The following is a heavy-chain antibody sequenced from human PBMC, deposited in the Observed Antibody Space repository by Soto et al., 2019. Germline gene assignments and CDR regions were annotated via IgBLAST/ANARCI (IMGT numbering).Heavy chain of an antibody. J-gene: IGHJ1*01. Sequence: ASVKVSCKASGGTFSSYAISWVRQAPGQGLEWMGGIIPIFGTANYAQKFQGRVTITADESTSTAYMELSSLRSEDTAVYYCAQVFLFFEGLTPEHTRAQRTLVTVSS. V-gene: IGHV1-69*13. CDR1: GGTFSSYA. CDR2: IIPIFGTA. D-gene: IGHD3-3*01. CDR3: AQVFLFFEGLTPEHT.